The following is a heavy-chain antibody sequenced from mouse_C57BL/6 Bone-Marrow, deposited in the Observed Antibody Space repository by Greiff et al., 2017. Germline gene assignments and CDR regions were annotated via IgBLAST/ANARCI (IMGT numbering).Heavy chain of an antibody. D-gene: IGHD2-4*01. CDR3: ATRGYDYGWFAY. CDR2: INSDGGST. V-gene: IGHV5-2*01. J-gene: IGHJ3*01. CDR1: EYEFPSHD. Sequence: EVQLVESGGGLVQPGESLKLSCESNEYEFPSHDMSWVRKTPEKRLELVAAINSDGGSTYYPDTMERRFIISRDNTKKTLYLKMSSLRSEDTALYYCATRGYDYGWFAYWGQGTLVTVSA.